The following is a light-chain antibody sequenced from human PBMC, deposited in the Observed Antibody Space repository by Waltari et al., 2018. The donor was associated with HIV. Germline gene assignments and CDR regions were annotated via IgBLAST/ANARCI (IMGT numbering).Light chain of an antibody. CDR3: SSYTSSSTLGKV. V-gene: IGLV2-14*01. Sequence: QSALTQPASVSGSPGQSITISCTGTSSDVGGYNYVSLYQQHPGKAPKLMIYEVSNRPSGVSNRFSGSKSGNTASLTISGLQAEDEADYYCSSYTSSSTLGKVFGGGTKLTVL. J-gene: IGLJ3*02. CDR1: SSDVGGYNY. CDR2: EVS.